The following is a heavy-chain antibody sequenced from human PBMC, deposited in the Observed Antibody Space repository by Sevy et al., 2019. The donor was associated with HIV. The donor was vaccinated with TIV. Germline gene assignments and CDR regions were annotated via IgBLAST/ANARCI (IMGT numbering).Heavy chain of an antibody. CDR1: GFTFGDYA. D-gene: IGHD3-10*01. Sequence: GGSLRLSCTASGFTFGDYAMSWVRQAPGKGLEWVGFIRSKAYGGTTEYAASVKGRFTISRDDYKSIAYLQMNSLKTEDTAVYYCTRDPLLWFGELLVYYYGMDVWGQGTTVTVSS. CDR2: IRSKAYGGTT. V-gene: IGHV3-49*04. J-gene: IGHJ6*02. CDR3: TRDPLLWFGELLVYYYGMDV.